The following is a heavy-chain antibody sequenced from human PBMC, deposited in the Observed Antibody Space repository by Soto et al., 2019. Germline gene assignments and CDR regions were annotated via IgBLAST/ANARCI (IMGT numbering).Heavy chain of an antibody. D-gene: IGHD3-16*01. CDR1: GGSISSNSYY. CDR3: ARHAAYDSVWGKSDGSDY. V-gene: IGHV4-39*01. Sequence: QLQLQESGPGLVKPSETLSLACTVSGGSISSNSYYWDWIRQPPGKGLEWIGSMYYSGATYHNPSLQSRVTLSVDTSNTQFSLHLSSVTAADPAVYYCARHAAYDSVWGKSDGSDYWGQGTLVTVSS. CDR2: MYYSGAT. J-gene: IGHJ4*02.